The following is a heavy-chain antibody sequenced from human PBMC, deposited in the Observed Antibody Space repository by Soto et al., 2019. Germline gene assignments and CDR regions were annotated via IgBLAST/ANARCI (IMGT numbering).Heavy chain of an antibody. D-gene: IGHD3-9*01. V-gene: IGHV4-59*01. Sequence: SETLSLTCTVAGGSISSYYWSWIRQPPGKGLEWIGYIYYSGSTNYNPSLKGRVTISVDTSKNQFSLKLSSVTAADTAVYYCERVQYDILTGWYYFDYWGQGTLVTVSS. CDR2: IYYSGST. CDR1: GGSISSYY. J-gene: IGHJ4*02. CDR3: ERVQYDILTGWYYFDY.